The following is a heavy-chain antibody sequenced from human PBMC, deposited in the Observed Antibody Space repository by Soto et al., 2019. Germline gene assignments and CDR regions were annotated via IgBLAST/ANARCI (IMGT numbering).Heavy chain of an antibody. J-gene: IGHJ6*02. D-gene: IGHD3-10*01. CDR2: IYYSGST. CDR3: ASQRFGELYYYYYGMDV. CDR1: GGSISSGDYY. Sequence: PSETLSLTCTVSGGSISSGDYYWSWIRQPPGKGLEWIGYIYYSGSTYYNPSLKSRVTISVDTPKNQFSLKLSSVTGADTAVYYCASQRFGELYYYYYGMDVWGQGTTVTVSS. V-gene: IGHV4-30-4*01.